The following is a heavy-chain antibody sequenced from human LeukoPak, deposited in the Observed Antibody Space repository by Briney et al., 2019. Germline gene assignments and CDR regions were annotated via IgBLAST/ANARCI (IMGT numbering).Heavy chain of an antibody. V-gene: IGHV5-51*01. D-gene: IGHD3-3*01. Sequence: GESLKISCKGSGYSFTSYWIGWVRQMPGKGLEWMGIIYPGDSDTRYSPSFQGQVTISADKSISTAYLQWSSLKAPDTAMYYCARVRRYYDFWSGYFLFDYWGQGTLVTVSS. J-gene: IGHJ4*02. CDR3: ARVRRYYDFWSGYFLFDY. CDR2: IYPGDSDT. CDR1: GYSFTSYW.